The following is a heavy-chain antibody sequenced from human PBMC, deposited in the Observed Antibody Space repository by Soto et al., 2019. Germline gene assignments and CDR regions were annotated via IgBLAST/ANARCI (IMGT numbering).Heavy chain of an antibody. CDR2: IVPLFRTT. J-gene: IGHJ6*02. CDR1: GGTFSSYA. Sequence: QVQLVQSGAEAKKPGSSVKVSCKTSGGTFSSYAISWVRQAPGQGLEWMGGIVPLFRTTNYAQKFQGRDPITADTSMYTVYMELSGLRSGDTAVYYCARGGYSSTWSNLLDRSGLDVWGQGTTVTVSS. CDR3: ARGGYSSTWSNLLDRSGLDV. V-gene: IGHV1-69*06. D-gene: IGHD6-13*01.